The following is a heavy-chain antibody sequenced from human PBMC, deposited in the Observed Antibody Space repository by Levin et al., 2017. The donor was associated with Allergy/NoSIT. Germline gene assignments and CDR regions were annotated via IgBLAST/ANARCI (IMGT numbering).Heavy chain of an antibody. V-gene: IGHV3-9*01. CDR2: ISWNSHKI. Sequence: LSLTCAASGFPFDDYAMHWVRPAPGKGLEWVSSISWNSHKIDYADSVKGRFTISRDSAKNSLFLQMNSLRAEDTALYYCAKGAAAAGDLFDYWGQGTLVTVSS. D-gene: IGHD6-13*01. CDR3: AKGAAAAGDLFDY. CDR1: GFPFDDYA. J-gene: IGHJ4*02.